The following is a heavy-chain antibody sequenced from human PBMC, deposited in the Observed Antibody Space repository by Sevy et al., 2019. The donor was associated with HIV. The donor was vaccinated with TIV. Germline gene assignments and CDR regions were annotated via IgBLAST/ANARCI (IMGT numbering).Heavy chain of an antibody. D-gene: IGHD3-10*01. V-gene: IGHV1-69*13. Sequence: ASVKVSCKASGGTFSSYAISWVRQAPGQGLEWMGGIIPIFGTANYAPKFQGRVTITADESTSTAYKEVSSLRPEETAVYYCARILTTMVRGVIAQTWGQGTLVTVSS. CDR2: IIPIFGTA. J-gene: IGHJ5*02. CDR1: GGTFSSYA. CDR3: ARILTTMVRGVIAQT.